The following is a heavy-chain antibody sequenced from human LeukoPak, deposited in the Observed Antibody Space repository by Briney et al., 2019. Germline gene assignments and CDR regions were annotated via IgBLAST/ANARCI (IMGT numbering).Heavy chain of an antibody. Sequence: GSLRLSCTASGFTFGDYAMSWVRQAPGKGLEWVGFIRSKAYGGTTEYAASVKGRFTISRDDSKSIAYLQMNSLKTEDTAVYYCTRGKRYCSGGSCYSLHYWGQGTLVTVSS. CDR3: TRGKRYCSGGSCYSLHY. D-gene: IGHD2-15*01. CDR1: GFTFGDYA. CDR2: IRSKAYGGTT. J-gene: IGHJ4*02. V-gene: IGHV3-49*04.